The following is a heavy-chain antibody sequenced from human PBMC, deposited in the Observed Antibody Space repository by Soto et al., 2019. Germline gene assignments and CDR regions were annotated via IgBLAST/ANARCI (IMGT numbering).Heavy chain of an antibody. CDR1: GFTFSSYG. CDR2: ISYDGSNK. J-gene: IGHJ6*02. Sequence: GGSLRLSCAASGFTFSSYGMHWVRQAPGKGLEWVAVISYDGSNKYYADSVKGRFTISRDNSKNTLYLQMNSLRAEDTAVYYCAREGCSRGSCDFLTYYYNGMDVWGQGTMVTVSS. V-gene: IGHV3-30-3*01. D-gene: IGHD2-15*01. CDR3: AREGCSRGSCDFLTYYYNGMDV.